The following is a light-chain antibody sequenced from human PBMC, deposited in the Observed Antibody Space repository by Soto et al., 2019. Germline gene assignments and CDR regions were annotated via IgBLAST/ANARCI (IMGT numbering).Light chain of an antibody. CDR3: QQVKSYPLT. Sequence: DIQLTQSPSFLSASLGDRVTITCRASQGISSYLSWYQQKPGKAPKPLIYAASTLQSGVPSRFSGSGSGTEFTLTISSLQPEDFATYYCQQVKSYPLTIAGGTKVDI. CDR2: AAS. CDR1: QGISSY. J-gene: IGKJ4*01. V-gene: IGKV1-9*01.